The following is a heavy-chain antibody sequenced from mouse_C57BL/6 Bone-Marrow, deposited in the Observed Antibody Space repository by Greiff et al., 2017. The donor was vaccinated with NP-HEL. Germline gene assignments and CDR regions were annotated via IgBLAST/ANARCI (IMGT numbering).Heavy chain of an antibody. Sequence: EVQLQQSGPGMVKPSQSLSLTCTVTGYSITSGYDWHWIRHFPGNKLEWMGYISYSGSTNYNPSLKSRISITHDTSKNHFFLKLNSVTTEDTATYYCARVGGNYGYFDVWGTGTTVTVSS. V-gene: IGHV3-1*01. CDR1: GYSITSGYD. CDR3: ARVGGNYGYFDV. D-gene: IGHD1-1*02. CDR2: ISYSGST. J-gene: IGHJ1*03.